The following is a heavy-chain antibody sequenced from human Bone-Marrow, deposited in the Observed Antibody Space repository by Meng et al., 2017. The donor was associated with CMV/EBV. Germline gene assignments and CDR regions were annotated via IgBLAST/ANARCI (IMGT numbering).Heavy chain of an antibody. D-gene: IGHD3-22*01. Sequence: SETLSLTCAVYGGSFSGYYWSWIRQSPGKGLEWIGEVNHSGITNYNPSLESRVTISVDTSKNQFSLKLSSVTAADTAVYYCARGPRYDSAGYYLNYWGQGTLVTVFS. CDR2: VNHSGIT. V-gene: IGHV4-34*01. J-gene: IGHJ4*02. CDR3: ARGPRYDSAGYYLNY. CDR1: GGSFSGYY.